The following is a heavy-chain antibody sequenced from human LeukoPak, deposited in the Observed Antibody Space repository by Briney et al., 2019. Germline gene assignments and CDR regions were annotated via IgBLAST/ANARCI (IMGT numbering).Heavy chain of an antibody. CDR2: IGRVGYT. J-gene: IGHJ6*02. D-gene: IGHD5-24*01. CDR3: VKDRPCDGCMPMDA. CDR1: GFTFGDYS. V-gene: IGHV3-23*01. Sequence: GGSLRLSCAASGFTFGDYSMSWVRQVPGKRLEWLSGIGRVGYTYYADSVKGRFTISRDNSKNTVYLQMKSLRAEDTAIYYCVKDRPCDGCMPMDAWGQGTTVTVSS.